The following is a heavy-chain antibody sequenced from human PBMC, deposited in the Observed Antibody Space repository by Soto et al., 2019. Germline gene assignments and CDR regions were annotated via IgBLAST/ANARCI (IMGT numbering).Heavy chain of an antibody. CDR2: INPESGSR. Sequence: QVQLVQSGAEVKKPGASVRISCKASGYTFSSHFMFWVRQAPGQGLEWMGMINPESGSRNYAQKFQGRVTMTRDTSTSTVFMDLTSLGSDDSAMYFCARAFSGGSSPDYWGQGTLVTVSS. J-gene: IGHJ4*02. D-gene: IGHD6-6*01. V-gene: IGHV1-46*01. CDR1: GYTFSSHF. CDR3: ARAFSGGSSPDY.